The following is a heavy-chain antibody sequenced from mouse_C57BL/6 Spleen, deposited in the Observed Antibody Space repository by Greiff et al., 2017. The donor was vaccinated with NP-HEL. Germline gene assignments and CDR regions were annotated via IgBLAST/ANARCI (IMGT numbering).Heavy chain of an antibody. CDR3: ARPYGSSYGYWYFDV. V-gene: IGHV1-75*01. D-gene: IGHD1-1*01. Sequence: QVHVKQSGPELVKPGASVKISCKASGYTFTDYYINWVKQRPGQGLEWIGWIFPGSGSTYYNEKFKGKATLTVDKSSSTAYMLLSSLTSEDSAVYFCARPYGSSYGYWYFDVWGTGTTVTVSS. CDR1: GYTFTDYY. J-gene: IGHJ1*03. CDR2: IFPGSGST.